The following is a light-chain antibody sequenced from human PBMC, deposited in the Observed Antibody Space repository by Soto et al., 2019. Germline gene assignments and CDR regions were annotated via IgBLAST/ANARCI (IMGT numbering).Light chain of an antibody. V-gene: IGLV2-8*01. CDR2: EVT. CDR3: SSYAETNNLV. Sequence: QSALIQPPSASGSPGHSITISCTGPGRAFASYDYVSRYQQRPGRAPKLLIFEVTRRPSGVPDRFSGSKSGNTASLTVSGLQAEDEADYYCSSYAETNNLVLGGGTKLTVL. CDR1: GRAFASYDY. J-gene: IGLJ2*01.